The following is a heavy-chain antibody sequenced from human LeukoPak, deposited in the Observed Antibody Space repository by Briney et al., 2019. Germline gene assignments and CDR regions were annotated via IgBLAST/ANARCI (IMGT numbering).Heavy chain of an antibody. Sequence: GGSLRLSCAASGFTFSSCGFNWVRQAPGKGLGWVSSIGPTGTDRYYADSVRGRFTISRDNAKNSMYLQLDSLRDEDTAVYYCATETIGRHYDYWGQGTLLTVSS. CDR3: ATETIGRHYDY. CDR1: GFTFSSCG. D-gene: IGHD1-14*01. J-gene: IGHJ4*02. V-gene: IGHV3-21*01. CDR2: IGPTGTDR.